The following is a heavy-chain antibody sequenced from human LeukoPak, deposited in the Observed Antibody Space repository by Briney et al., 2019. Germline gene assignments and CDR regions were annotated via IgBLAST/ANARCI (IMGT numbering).Heavy chain of an antibody. J-gene: IGHJ4*02. CDR2: ISSSSSYI. Sequence: PRGSLRLSCAASGFTFSSYSMNWVRQAPGKGLEWVSSISSSSSYIYYADSVKGRFTISRDNAKNSLYLQMNSLRAEDTAVYYCARDWPFYCSSTSCHSGYYFDYWGQGTLVTVSS. CDR1: GFTFSSYS. V-gene: IGHV3-21*01. CDR3: ARDWPFYCSSTSCHSGYYFDY. D-gene: IGHD2-2*02.